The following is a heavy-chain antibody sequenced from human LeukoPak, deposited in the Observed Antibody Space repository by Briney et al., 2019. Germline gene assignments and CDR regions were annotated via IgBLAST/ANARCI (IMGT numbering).Heavy chain of an antibody. V-gene: IGHV3-7*01. J-gene: IGHJ4*02. CDR2: IKQDGSEK. D-gene: IGHD6-13*01. CDR1: GFIFSSYW. CDR3: ARDQGSSSWYFYFDY. Sequence: GGSLRLSCAASGFIFSSYWMSWVRQAPGKGLEWVANIKQDGSEKYYVDSVKGRFTISRDNAKNSLYLQMNSLRAGDTAVYYCARDQGSSSWYFYFDYWGQGTLVTVSS.